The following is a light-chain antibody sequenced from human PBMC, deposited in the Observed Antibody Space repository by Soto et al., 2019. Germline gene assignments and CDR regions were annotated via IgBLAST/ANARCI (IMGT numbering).Light chain of an antibody. V-gene: IGLV2-14*01. J-gene: IGLJ1*01. CDR2: VVS. CDR1: SSDVGGYNY. Sequence: QSALTQPASVSGSPGQSITISCTGTSSDVGGYNYVSWYQQHPGKAPKLLIYVVSNRPSGVSHRFSGSKSGNTASLTISGLQAEDEADYYCSSYTRSKTYVFGAGTKLTV. CDR3: SSYTRSKTYV.